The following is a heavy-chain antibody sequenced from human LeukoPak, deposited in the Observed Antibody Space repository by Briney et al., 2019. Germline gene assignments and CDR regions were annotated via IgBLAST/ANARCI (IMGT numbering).Heavy chain of an antibody. CDR1: GFSFSDSV. CDR2: ISHDVKTT. CDR3: VKEAYYGWGSSPTFYFDY. D-gene: IGHD3-10*01. J-gene: IGHJ4*02. Sequence: GGSLRLSCVASGFSFSDSVIHWVRQAPGKGLEWVAVISHDVKTTYYADSAKGRFTISRDNSRNTVFLQMNRLRPEDTAVYYCVKEAYYGWGSSPTFYFDYWGQETRVTVSS. V-gene: IGHV3-30*04.